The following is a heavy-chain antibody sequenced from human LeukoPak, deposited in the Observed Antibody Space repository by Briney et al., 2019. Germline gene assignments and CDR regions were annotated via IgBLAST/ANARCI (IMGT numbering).Heavy chain of an antibody. CDR3: ARSRYSYGPVDY. D-gene: IGHD5-18*01. CDR2: INHSGST. CDR1: GGSFSGYY. Sequence: SETLSLTCAVYGGSFSGYYWSWIRQPPGKGLEWIGEINHSGSTNYNPSLKSRVTISVDTSKNQFSLKLSSVTAADTAVYYCARSRYSYGPVDYWGQGTLVTVSS. J-gene: IGHJ4*02. V-gene: IGHV4-34*01.